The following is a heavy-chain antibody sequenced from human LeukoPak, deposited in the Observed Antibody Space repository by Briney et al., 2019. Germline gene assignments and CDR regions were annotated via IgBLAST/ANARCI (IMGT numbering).Heavy chain of an antibody. J-gene: IGHJ6*02. V-gene: IGHV1-2*02. Sequence: ASVKVSCKASGYTFTSYDINWVRQAPGQGLEWMGWINPNTGATTYAQGFQGRVTLTRDTSISTAYMDLSRLCPDDTAVYYCASAGVVADYGLDIWGQGTTVTASS. CDR2: INPNTGAT. CDR3: ASAGVVADYGLDI. D-gene: IGHD2-15*01. CDR1: GYTFTSYD.